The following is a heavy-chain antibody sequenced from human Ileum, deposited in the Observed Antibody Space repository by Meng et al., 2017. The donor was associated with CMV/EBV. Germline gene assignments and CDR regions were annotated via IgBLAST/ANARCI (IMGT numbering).Heavy chain of an antibody. CDR1: GYTFTGYY. CDR2: INPNSGGT. J-gene: IGHJ5*02. Sequence: ASVKVSCKASGYTFTGYYMHWVRQAPGQGLEWMGWINPNSGGTNYAQKFQGRVTMTRDTSISTAYMELSRLRSDDTAVYYCAREVEIGNAYNWFDPWGQGTLVTVSS. D-gene: IGHD2-21*01. V-gene: IGHV1-2*02. CDR3: AREVEIGNAYNWFDP.